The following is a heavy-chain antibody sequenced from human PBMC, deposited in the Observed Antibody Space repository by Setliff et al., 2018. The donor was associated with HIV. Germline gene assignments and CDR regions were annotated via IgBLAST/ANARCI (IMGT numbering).Heavy chain of an antibody. V-gene: IGHV3-30*04. CDR1: GFTFNNYA. D-gene: IGHD3-16*01. Sequence: GGSLRLSCAASGFTFNNYAIHWVRQAPGKGLEWVALISYDGTYKYYAESVKGRFTISRDNSRNTLYLQMNSLRTEDTAVYYCAKDWGSRLSYFFYYMDVWGKGTTVTVSS. CDR3: AKDWGSRLSYFFYYMDV. J-gene: IGHJ6*03. CDR2: ISYDGTYK.